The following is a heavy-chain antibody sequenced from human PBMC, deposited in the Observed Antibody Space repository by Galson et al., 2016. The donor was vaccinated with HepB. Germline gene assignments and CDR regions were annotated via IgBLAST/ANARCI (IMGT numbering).Heavy chain of an antibody. CDR3: ARPNSGGRYMLFAGFDV. J-gene: IGHJ3*01. D-gene: IGHD6-19*01. CDR1: GYTFTDYY. Sequence: SVKVSCKASGYTFTDYYLHWVRQASGQGPEWMGRTIPSTGGTNYAQKFQDRVTMTRDTSISTAYMELSGLKSDDTVVYYCARPNSGGRYMLFAGFDVWGQGTMVTVSS. CDR2: TIPSTGGT. V-gene: IGHV1-2*05.